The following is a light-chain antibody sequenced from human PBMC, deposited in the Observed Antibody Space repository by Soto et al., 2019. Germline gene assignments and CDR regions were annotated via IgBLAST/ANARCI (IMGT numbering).Light chain of an antibody. Sequence: EIAMTQSPATLSVSPGERATLSCRASQSVFSSLAWYQQKPGQAPRLLIYGAATRATGIPARISGSGSGTEFTLTITSLQSEDFAVYYCQQYNKWRTFGQGTKVDIK. V-gene: IGKV3-15*01. CDR3: QQYNKWRT. CDR1: QSVFSS. J-gene: IGKJ1*01. CDR2: GAA.